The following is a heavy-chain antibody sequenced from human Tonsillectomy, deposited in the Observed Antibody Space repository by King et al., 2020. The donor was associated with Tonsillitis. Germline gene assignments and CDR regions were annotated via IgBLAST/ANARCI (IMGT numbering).Heavy chain of an antibody. CDR3: ARSRPYQLPSY. J-gene: IGHJ4*02. D-gene: IGHD2-2*01. CDR1: GGSFSSYY. CDR2: VSHSGST. V-gene: IGHV4-34*01. Sequence: VQLQQWGAGLLIPSETLSLTCAVYGGSFSSYYWTWIRQPPGKGLEWIGEVSHSGSTNYNPSLKSRVTISVDTSKNQCSLKLSSVTAADTAVYYCARSRPYQLPSYWGQGTLVTVSS.